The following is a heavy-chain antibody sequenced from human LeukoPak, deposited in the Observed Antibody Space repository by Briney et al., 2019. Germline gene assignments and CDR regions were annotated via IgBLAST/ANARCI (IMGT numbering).Heavy chain of an antibody. D-gene: IGHD1-26*01. V-gene: IGHV3-30*04. CDR3: AKDLSGTYVSFYLDN. J-gene: IGHJ4*02. CDR1: GFTFNNYA. CDR2: MSYDGSDE. Sequence: GGSLRLSCAASGFTFNNYAMHWVRQAPGKGLEWVAFMSYDGSDEYYADSVKGRFTVSRDNSKKTLSLEMNSLRAEDTAIYYCAKDLSGTYVSFYLDNWGQGTLVTVSS.